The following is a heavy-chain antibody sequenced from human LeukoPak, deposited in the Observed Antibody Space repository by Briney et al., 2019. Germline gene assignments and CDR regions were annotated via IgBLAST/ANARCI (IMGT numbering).Heavy chain of an antibody. D-gene: IGHD2-8*01. V-gene: IGHV4-39*01. CDR3: ARQSPRYCTNGVCWNEYFQH. CDR2: IYYSGST. J-gene: IGHJ1*01. Sequence: SETLSLTCTVSGGSISSSSYYWGWIRQPPGKGLEWIGSIYYSGSTNYNPSLKSRVTISVDTSKNQFSLKLSSVTAADTAVYYCARQSPRYCTNGVCWNEYFQHWGQGTLVTVSS. CDR1: GGSISSSSYY.